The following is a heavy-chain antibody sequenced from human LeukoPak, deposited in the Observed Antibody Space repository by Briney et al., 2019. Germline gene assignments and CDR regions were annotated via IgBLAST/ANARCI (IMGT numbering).Heavy chain of an antibody. CDR1: GYSFTSYW. J-gene: IGHJ4*02. CDR3: ARQRGSDYVWGSYRPVDYFDY. D-gene: IGHD3-16*02. V-gene: IGHV5-51*01. Sequence: GESLKISCKGSGYSFTSYWIGWVRQMPGKGLEWMVIIYPGDSDTRYSPSFQGQVTISADKSISTAYLQWSSLKASDTAMYYCARQRGSDYVWGSYRPVDYFDYWGQGTLVTVSS. CDR2: IYPGDSDT.